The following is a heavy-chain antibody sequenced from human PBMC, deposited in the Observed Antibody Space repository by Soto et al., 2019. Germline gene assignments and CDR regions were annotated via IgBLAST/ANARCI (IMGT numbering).Heavy chain of an antibody. CDR2: ISYDGSNK. D-gene: IGHD3-3*01. Sequence: HPGGSLRLSCAASGFTFSSYAMHWVRQAPGKGLEWVAVISYDGSNKYYADSVKGRFTISRDNSKNTLYLQMNSLRAEDTAVYYCASSFWSGYFVYWGQGTLVTVSS. V-gene: IGHV3-30-3*01. CDR1: GFTFSSYA. CDR3: ASSFWSGYFVY. J-gene: IGHJ4*02.